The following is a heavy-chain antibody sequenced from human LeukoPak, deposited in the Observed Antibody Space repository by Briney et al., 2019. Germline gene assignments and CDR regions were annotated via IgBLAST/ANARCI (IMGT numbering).Heavy chain of an antibody. CDR1: GFTFSSYW. CDR2: INQDGGEK. J-gene: IGHJ4*02. CDR3: ATDYHGYFDY. D-gene: IGHD1-14*01. V-gene: IGHV3-7*01. Sequence: GGSLRLSCAASGFTFSSYWMTWVRQAPGKGLEWVANINQDGGEKYYVDSVKGRFTISRDNAKNSLYLQMSSLRAEDAAAYYCATDYHGYFDYWGQGTLVTVSS.